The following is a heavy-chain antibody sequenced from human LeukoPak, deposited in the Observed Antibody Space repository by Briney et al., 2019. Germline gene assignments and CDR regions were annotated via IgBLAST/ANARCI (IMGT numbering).Heavy chain of an antibody. D-gene: IGHD3-16*01. CDR3: ARDGPRGTPFDY. V-gene: IGHV4-4*07. Sequence: SEALSLTCTVSGGSISTYYWSWIRQPAGKGLEWIRRISPSGSTNYNPSLKSRVTMSGDTSMNQFSLKLNSVTAADTAVYYCARDGPRGTPFDYWGQGTLVTVSS. CDR2: ISPSGST. J-gene: IGHJ4*02. CDR1: GGSISTYY.